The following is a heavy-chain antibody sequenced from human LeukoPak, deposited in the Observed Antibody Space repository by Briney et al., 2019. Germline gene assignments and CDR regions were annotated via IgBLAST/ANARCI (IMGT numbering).Heavy chain of an antibody. V-gene: IGHV1-8*01. Sequence: ASVKVSCKASGYTFTSYDINWVRQATGQGLEWMGWLNPNSGNTDYAQKFQGRVTMTRNTSISTAYLELSSLKSEDTAVYYCARDRARNYYDSSGYSFSWFDPWGQGTLVTVSS. CDR3: ARDRARNYYDSSGYSFSWFDP. CDR2: LNPNSGNT. D-gene: IGHD3-22*01. J-gene: IGHJ5*02. CDR1: GYTFTSYD.